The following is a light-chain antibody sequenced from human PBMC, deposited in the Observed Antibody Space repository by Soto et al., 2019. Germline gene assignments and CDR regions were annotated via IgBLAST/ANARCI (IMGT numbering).Light chain of an antibody. CDR1: QGISSW. V-gene: IGKV1-12*01. CDR3: QHANSFPLT. CDR2: AAS. Sequence: EIQMTQSPSSVSASVGDRVTITCRASQGISSWLAWYQQKPGKAPKLLIYAASSLQSGVPSRFSGSGSGTDFPITISSLQHEVGANYYWQHANSFPLTFGGGTQVEIK. J-gene: IGKJ4*01.